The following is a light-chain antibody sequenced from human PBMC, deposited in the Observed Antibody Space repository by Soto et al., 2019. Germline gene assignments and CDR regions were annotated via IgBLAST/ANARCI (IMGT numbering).Light chain of an antibody. CDR3: QQYGSSPQT. CDR1: QSVSSSY. Sequence: EIVLTQSPGTLSLSPGERATLSCRASQSVSSSYLAWYQQKPGQAPRLLIYGASSRATGIPDRFSGSGSGTDFTLTISRLEPEDFVVYYCQQYGSSPQTFGQGTQVDIK. V-gene: IGKV3-20*01. J-gene: IGKJ1*01. CDR2: GAS.